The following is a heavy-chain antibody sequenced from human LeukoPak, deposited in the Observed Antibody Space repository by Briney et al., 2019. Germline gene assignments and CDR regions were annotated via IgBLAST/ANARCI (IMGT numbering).Heavy chain of an antibody. CDR1: GYTFLSQW. J-gene: IGHJ5*02. CDR2: IYPGDSDI. CDR3: PRCNPYIYFLDT. V-gene: IGHV5-51*01. Sequence: GESLKISCKASGYTFLSQWIGWVRQMPGRGLEWVGIIYPGDSDIRYSPSFQGQVSISADKSTTTAYLQWSSLKASDTAIYFLPRCNPYIYFLDTWGKEPVVPVS. D-gene: IGHD2/OR15-2a*01.